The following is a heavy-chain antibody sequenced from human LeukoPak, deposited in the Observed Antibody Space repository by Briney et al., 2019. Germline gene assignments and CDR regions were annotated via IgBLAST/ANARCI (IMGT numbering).Heavy chain of an antibody. CDR2: ISAYNGNT. J-gene: IGHJ3*02. Sequence: ASVKVSCKASGYTFTSYGISWVRRAPGQGLEWMGWISAYNGNTNYAQKLQGRVTMTTDTSTSTAYMELRSLRSDDTAVYYCARDIAAAGTDAFDIWGQGTMVTVSS. CDR1: GYTFTSYG. CDR3: ARDIAAAGTDAFDI. D-gene: IGHD6-13*01. V-gene: IGHV1-18*01.